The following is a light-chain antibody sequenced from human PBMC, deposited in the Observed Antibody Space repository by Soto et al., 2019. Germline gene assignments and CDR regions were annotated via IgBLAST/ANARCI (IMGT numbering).Light chain of an antibody. CDR1: QSVITN. J-gene: IGKJ1*01. CDR2: GAS. Sequence: EKVLTQSPATWLCSPGEKPTPSGRASQSVITNLAWYQQKPGQGPRLLINGASTRATGIPARFSGSGSGTEFTLTISSLQSEDFAVYYCQQYNNWPSWTFGQGTKVEIK. CDR3: QQYNNWPSWT. V-gene: IGKV3-15*01.